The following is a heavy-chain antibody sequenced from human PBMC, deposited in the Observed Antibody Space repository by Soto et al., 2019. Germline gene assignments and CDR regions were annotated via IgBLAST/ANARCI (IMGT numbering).Heavy chain of an antibody. V-gene: IGHV3-15*01. CDR2: IKSKTDGGTT. Sequence: GGSLRLSCAASGFTFSNAWMSWVRRAPGKGLEWVGRIKSKTDGGTTDYAAPVKGRFTISRDDSKNTLYLQMNSLKTEDTAVYYCTTXPEMNYDFWSGSNWFDPWGQGTLVTVSS. CDR1: GFTFSNAW. D-gene: IGHD3-3*01. J-gene: IGHJ5*02. CDR3: TTXPEMNYDFWSGSNWFDP.